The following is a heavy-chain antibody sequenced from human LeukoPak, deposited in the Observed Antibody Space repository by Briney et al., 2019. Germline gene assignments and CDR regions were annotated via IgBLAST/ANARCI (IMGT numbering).Heavy chain of an antibody. V-gene: IGHV1-8*01. CDR2: VNPNSGDT. CDR1: GYTFTSYD. Sequence: GASVKVSCKASGYTFTSYDVNWVRQATGQGLEWMGWVNPNSGDTAYAQNFQGRVTMTRDTSINTACMELSSLRSEDTAVYYCARGAWTSSFDYWGQGTLVTVSS. CDR3: ARGAWTSSFDY. D-gene: IGHD6-6*01. J-gene: IGHJ4*02.